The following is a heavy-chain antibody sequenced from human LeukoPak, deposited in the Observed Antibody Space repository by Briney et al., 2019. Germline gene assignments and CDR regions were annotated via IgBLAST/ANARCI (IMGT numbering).Heavy chain of an antibody. V-gene: IGHV4-59*01. CDR1: GGSISSYY. CDR3: ARVHRRSSLAAGGWFDP. J-gene: IGHJ5*02. D-gene: IGHD6-13*01. Sequence: PSETLSLTCTVSGGSISSYYWSWIRQPPGKRLEWIGYIYYSGSTNYNPSLKSRVTISVDTSKNQFSLKLSSVTAADTAVYYCARVHRRSSLAAGGWFDPWGQGTLVTVSS. CDR2: IYYSGST.